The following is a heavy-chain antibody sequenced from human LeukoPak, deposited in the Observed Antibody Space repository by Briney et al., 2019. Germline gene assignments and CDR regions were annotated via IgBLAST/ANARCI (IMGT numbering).Heavy chain of an antibody. Sequence: PGGSLRLSCTASGFTFGDYAMSWVRQAPGKGLEWVGFIRSKAYGGTTEYAASVKGRFTISRDDSKSIAYLQMNSLKTEDTAVYYCTSWRSGSSCPGPDAFDIWGQGTMVTVSS. CDR2: IRSKAYGGTT. D-gene: IGHD6-13*01. CDR3: TSWRSGSSCPGPDAFDI. V-gene: IGHV3-49*04. J-gene: IGHJ3*02. CDR1: GFTFGDYA.